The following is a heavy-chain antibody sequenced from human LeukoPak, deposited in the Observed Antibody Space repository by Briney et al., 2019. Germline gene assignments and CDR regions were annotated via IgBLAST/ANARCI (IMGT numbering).Heavy chain of an antibody. V-gene: IGHV3-48*01. CDR1: GFNFIDYS. J-gene: IGHJ4*01. Sequence: GGSLRLSCAASGFNFIDYSMNWVRQAPGKGLEWISYIGISSGNTKYADSVKGRFTISRDKARNSLYLQMNSLRVEDTAVYYCASDHRYAFDNWGHGTLVTVSS. CDR2: IGISSGNT. D-gene: IGHD5-12*01. CDR3: ASDHRYAFDN.